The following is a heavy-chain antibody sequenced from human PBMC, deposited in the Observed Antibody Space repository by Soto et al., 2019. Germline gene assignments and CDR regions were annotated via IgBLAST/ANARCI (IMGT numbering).Heavy chain of an antibody. CDR2: ISAGNGNT. CDR1: GYTFTSYA. D-gene: IGHD3-10*01. CDR3: ARGVITMVRGAYYYYYGMDV. V-gene: IGHV1-3*01. Sequence: ASVKVSCKASGYTFTSYAMHWVRQAPGQRLEWMGWISAGNGNTKYSQKFQGRVTITRDTSASTAYMELSSLRSEDTAVYYCARGVITMVRGAYYYYYGMDVWGQGTTVTVSS. J-gene: IGHJ6*02.